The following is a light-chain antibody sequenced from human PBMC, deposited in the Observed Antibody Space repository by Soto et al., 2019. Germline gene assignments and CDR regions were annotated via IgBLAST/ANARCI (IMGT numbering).Light chain of an antibody. CDR1: SRDVGDYNY. J-gene: IGLJ3*02. Sequence: QSVLTQPPSASGSPGQSVTISCTGTSRDVGDYNYVSCYQQHPGKAPKLIIYDVTKRPSGVPDRFSGSKSGNTASLTVSGLQAEDEADYYCSSYAGYNNLELFGGGTKLTVL. V-gene: IGLV2-8*01. CDR3: SSYAGYNNLEL. CDR2: DVT.